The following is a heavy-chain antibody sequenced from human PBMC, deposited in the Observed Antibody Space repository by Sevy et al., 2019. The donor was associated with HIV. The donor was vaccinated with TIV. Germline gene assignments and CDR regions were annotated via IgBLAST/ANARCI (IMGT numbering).Heavy chain of an antibody. J-gene: IGHJ4*02. Sequence: GESLKISCAASGFTFDDYGMSWVRQAPGKGLEWVSGINWDGSSTGYADSVKGRFTISRDNVKNSLHLQMTSLRAEDTAFHYCAREKSCGGACYHFDHWGQGTLVTVSS. CDR2: INWDGSST. CDR1: GFTFDDYG. D-gene: IGHD2-21*02. V-gene: IGHV3-20*04. CDR3: AREKSCGGACYHFDH.